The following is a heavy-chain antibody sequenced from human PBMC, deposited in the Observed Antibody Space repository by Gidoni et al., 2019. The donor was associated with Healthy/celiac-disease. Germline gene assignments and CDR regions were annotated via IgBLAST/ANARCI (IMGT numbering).Heavy chain of an antibody. Sequence: EVQLVQSGAEVKKPGEALKISCKSSGYSFTSYWIGWVRQMPGKGLEWMGIIYPGDSDTRYSPSFQGQVTISADKSISTAYLQWSSLKASDTAMYYCARQTYCGGDCYDWFDPWGQGTLVTVSS. CDR1: GYSFTSYW. D-gene: IGHD2-21*02. CDR2: IYPGDSDT. V-gene: IGHV5-51*01. J-gene: IGHJ5*02. CDR3: ARQTYCGGDCYDWFDP.